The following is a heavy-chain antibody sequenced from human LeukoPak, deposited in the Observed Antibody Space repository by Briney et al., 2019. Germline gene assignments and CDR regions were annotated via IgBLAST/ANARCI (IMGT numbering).Heavy chain of an antibody. CDR2: INPNSGNT. D-gene: IGHD2-8*01. Sequence: ASVKVSCKASGYSFTDYYIHWVRQAPGQGLEWMGWINPNSGNTKYAQKLQGRVTITRDTSIRTAYMELSSLTSDDSAVYYCARGTCSKSACYPVGNFDYWGQGILLTVSS. CDR3: ARGTCSKSACYPVGNFDY. J-gene: IGHJ4*02. V-gene: IGHV1-2*02. CDR1: GYSFTDYY.